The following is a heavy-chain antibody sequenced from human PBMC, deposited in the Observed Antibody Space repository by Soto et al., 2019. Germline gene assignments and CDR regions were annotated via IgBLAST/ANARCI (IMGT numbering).Heavy chain of an antibody. CDR2: IWYDGSNK. D-gene: IGHD1-1*01. CDR1: GFTFSSYG. Sequence: GGSLRLSCAASGFTFSSYGMHWVRQAPGKGLEWVAVIWYDGSNKYYADSVKGRFTISRDNSKNTLYLQMNSLRAEDTAVYYCARDWWPGNYYYYYGMDVWGQGTTVTVSS. CDR3: ARDWWPGNYYYYYGMDV. V-gene: IGHV3-33*01. J-gene: IGHJ6*02.